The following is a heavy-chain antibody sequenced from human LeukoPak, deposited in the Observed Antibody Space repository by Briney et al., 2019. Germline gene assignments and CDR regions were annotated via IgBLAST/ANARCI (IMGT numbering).Heavy chain of an antibody. CDR3: ARASYYYDSSGYYKGRDYFDY. V-gene: IGHV4-30-4*08. D-gene: IGHD3-22*01. Sequence: SETLSLTCAVYGGSFSGYYWSWIRQPPGKGLEWIGYIYYSGSTYYNPSLKSRVTISVDTSKNQFSLKLSSVTAADTAVYYCARASYYYDSSGYYKGRDYFDYWGQGTLVTVSS. J-gene: IGHJ4*02. CDR2: IYYSGST. CDR1: GGSFSGYY.